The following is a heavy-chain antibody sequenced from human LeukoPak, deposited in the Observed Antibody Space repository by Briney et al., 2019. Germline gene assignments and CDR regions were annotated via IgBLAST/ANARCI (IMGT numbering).Heavy chain of an antibody. J-gene: IGHJ4*02. CDR2: INPNSGGT. V-gene: IGHV1-2*02. D-gene: IGHD4-17*01. Sequence: ASVKVSCKASGYTFTGYYMHWVRQAPGQGLEWMGWINPNSGGTNYAQKFQGRVTMTRDTSISTAYMELSRLRSDDTAVYYCARDYGDYSGHFDYWGQGTLVIVSS. CDR3: ARDYGDYSGHFDY. CDR1: GYTFTGYY.